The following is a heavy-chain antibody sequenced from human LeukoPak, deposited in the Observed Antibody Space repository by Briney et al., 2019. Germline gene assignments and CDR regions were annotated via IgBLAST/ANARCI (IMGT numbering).Heavy chain of an antibody. J-gene: IGHJ3*02. CDR2: IHYSGST. V-gene: IGHV4-39*01. D-gene: IGHD2-2*01. CDR1: GGSISSSSYY. Sequence: SETLSLTRTVSGGSISSSSYYWGWIRQPPGKGLEWIAHIHYSGSTYYNPSLKSRVTISVDTSKNQFSLDLSSVTAADTAVYYCARRNVVVPATMARAFDIWGQGTIITVSS. CDR3: ARRNVVVPATMARAFDI.